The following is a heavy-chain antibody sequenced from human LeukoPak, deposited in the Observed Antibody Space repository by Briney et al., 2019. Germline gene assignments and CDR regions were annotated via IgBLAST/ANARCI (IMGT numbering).Heavy chain of an antibody. CDR1: GGSISSSPYY. D-gene: IGHD6-19*01. CDR2: IYYSGST. CDR3: ARHASVDGNWPRPLDY. Sequence: SETLSITCTDSGGSISSSPYYCRWIRQPPRKALECIGTIYYSGSTYYNPSLKTRVTISVDTSKNQFSLKLTSVTAADTAVYYCARHASVDGNWPRPLDYWGQGSLVTVSS. J-gene: IGHJ4*02. V-gene: IGHV4-39*01.